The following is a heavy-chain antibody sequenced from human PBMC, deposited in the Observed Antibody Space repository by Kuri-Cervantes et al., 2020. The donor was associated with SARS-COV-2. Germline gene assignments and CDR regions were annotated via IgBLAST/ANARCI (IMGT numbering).Heavy chain of an antibody. CDR1: GFTVSSNY. V-gene: IGHV3-66*01. D-gene: IGHD1-1*01. J-gene: IGHJ5*02. CDR2: IYSGGST. Sequence: GESLKISCAASGFTVSSNYMSWVRQAPGKGLEWVSVIYSGGSTYYAGSVKGRFTISRDNSKNTLYLQMNSLRAEDTAVYYCARVAKGGWNANNWFDPWGQGTLVTVSS. CDR3: ARVAKGGWNANNWFDP.